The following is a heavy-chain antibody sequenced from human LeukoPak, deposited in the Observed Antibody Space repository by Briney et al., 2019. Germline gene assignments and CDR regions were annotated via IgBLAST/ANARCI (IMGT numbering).Heavy chain of an antibody. V-gene: IGHV3-23*01. J-gene: IGHJ4*02. D-gene: IGHD3-22*01. CDR2: ISGSGYYT. Sequence: GGSLRLSCEASGSGFTFGNFGMSWVRQAPGKGLEWLSGISGSGYYTYYADSVKGRFTISRDNSKNTLYIQMNSLRAEDTAVYYCAKARLNYYDYPLYYFDYWGQGTLVTVSS. CDR1: GSGFTFGNFG. CDR3: AKARLNYYDYPLYYFDY.